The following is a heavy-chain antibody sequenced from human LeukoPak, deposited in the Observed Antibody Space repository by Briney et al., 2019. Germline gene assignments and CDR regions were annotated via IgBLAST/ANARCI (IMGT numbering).Heavy chain of an antibody. CDR1: GGSFSGYY. V-gene: IGHV4-34*01. CDR3: ARGGWISRSRFDY. Sequence: PSETLSLTCAVYGGSFSGYYWSWIRQPPGKGLEWIGEINHSGSTNYNPSLKSRVTISVDTSKNQFSLKLSSVTAADTAVYYCARGGWISRSRFDYWGQGTLVTVSS. CDR2: INHSGST. D-gene: IGHD3-10*01. J-gene: IGHJ4*02.